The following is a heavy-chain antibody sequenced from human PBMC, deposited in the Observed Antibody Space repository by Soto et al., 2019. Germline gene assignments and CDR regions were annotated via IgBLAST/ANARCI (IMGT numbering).Heavy chain of an antibody. D-gene: IGHD3-22*01. CDR1: GGSISSYY. Sequence: PSETLSLTCTVSGGSISSYYWSWIRQPQGKGLEWIGYIYYSGSTNYNPSLKSRVTISVDTSKNQFSLKLSSVTAADTAVYYCARGSVAPHYYYDSSGPPTHWGQGTLVTVSS. CDR3: ARGSVAPHYYYDSSGPPTH. J-gene: IGHJ4*02. CDR2: IYYSGST. V-gene: IGHV4-59*12.